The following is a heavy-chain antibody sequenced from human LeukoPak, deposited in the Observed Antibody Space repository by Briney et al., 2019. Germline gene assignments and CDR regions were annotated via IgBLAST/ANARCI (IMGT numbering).Heavy chain of an antibody. J-gene: IGHJ4*02. CDR2: IWYDGSNK. CDR1: GFTFSSYG. V-gene: IGHV3-33*01. D-gene: IGHD6-19*01. Sequence: GRSLRLSCAASGFTFSSYGMHWVRQAPGKGREGVAVIWYDGSNKYYADSVKGRFTISRDNSKNTLYLQMNSLRAEDTAVYYCARGIAVAGSFDYWGQGTLVTVSS. CDR3: ARGIAVAGSFDY.